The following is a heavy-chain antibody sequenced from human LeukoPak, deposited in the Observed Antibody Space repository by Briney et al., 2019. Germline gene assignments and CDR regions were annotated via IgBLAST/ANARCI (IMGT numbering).Heavy chain of an antibody. J-gene: IGHJ4*02. D-gene: IGHD2-15*01. CDR2: ILKDGGTK. V-gene: IGHV3-30-3*01. CDR1: GFSFSDYV. CDR3: ARGGDLKYCSGGSCYSVDY. Sequence: GRSLRLSCAASGFSFSDYVIHWVRQAPGKGLDWVAVILKDGGTKYYADSVKGRLTISRDNSKNMLYLQMNSLRPEDTAVYYCARGGDLKYCSGGSCYSVDYWGQGTLVTVSS.